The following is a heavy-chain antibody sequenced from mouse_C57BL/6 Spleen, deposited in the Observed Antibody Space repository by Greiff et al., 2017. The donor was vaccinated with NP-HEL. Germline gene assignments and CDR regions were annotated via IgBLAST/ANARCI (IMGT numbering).Heavy chain of an antibody. J-gene: IGHJ3*01. CDR2: IWGVGST. CDR3: ASRDDYDVWAY. V-gene: IGHV2-6*01. Sequence: VKLVESGPGLVAPSQSLSITCTVSGFSLTSYGVDWVRQSPGKGLEWLGVIWGVGSTNYNSALKSRLSISKDNSTSQVFLKMNSLQTDDTAMYYCASRDDYDVWAYWGQGTLVTGSA. CDR1: GFSLTSYG. D-gene: IGHD2-4*01.